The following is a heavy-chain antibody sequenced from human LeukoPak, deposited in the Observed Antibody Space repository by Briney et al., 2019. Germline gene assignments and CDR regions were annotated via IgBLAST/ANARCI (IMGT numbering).Heavy chain of an antibody. V-gene: IGHV3-48*01. D-gene: IGHD3-3*01. CDR1: GFTFSSYS. J-gene: IGHJ3*02. CDR2: ISSSSSTI. Sequence: PGGSLRLSCAASGFTFSSYSMNWVRQAPGKGLEWVSYISSSSSTIYYADSVEGRFTISRDNAKNSLYLQMNSLRAEDTAVYYCARARHDFWSGYYPDAFDIWGQGTMVTVSS. CDR3: ARARHDFWSGYYPDAFDI.